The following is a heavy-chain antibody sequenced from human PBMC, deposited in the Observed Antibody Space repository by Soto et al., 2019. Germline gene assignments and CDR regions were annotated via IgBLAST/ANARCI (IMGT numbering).Heavy chain of an antibody. D-gene: IGHD6-25*01. CDR1: GFTFSSYA. V-gene: IGHV3-30-3*01. J-gene: IGHJ4*02. Sequence: GGSLRLSCAASGFTFSSYAMHWVRQAPGKGLEWVAVISYDGSEKYYVDSVKGRFTISRDNAKNSLYLQMNSLRAEDTAFYYCEREKRANGYFDYWGQGALVTVSS. CDR2: ISYDGSEK. CDR3: EREKRANGYFDY.